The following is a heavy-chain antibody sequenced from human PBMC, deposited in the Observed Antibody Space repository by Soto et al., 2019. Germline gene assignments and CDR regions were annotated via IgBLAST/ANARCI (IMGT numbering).Heavy chain of an antibody. D-gene: IGHD1-1*01. V-gene: IGHV3-30*18. Sequence: PGGSLRLSCAASGFTFSSYGMHWVRQAPGKGLEWVAVISYDGSNKYYADSVKGRFTISRDNSKNTLYLQMNSLRAEDTAVYYCAKGTDPGYYGMDVWGQGTTVTVSS. CDR1: GFTFSSYG. CDR2: ISYDGSNK. CDR3: AKGTDPGYYGMDV. J-gene: IGHJ6*02.